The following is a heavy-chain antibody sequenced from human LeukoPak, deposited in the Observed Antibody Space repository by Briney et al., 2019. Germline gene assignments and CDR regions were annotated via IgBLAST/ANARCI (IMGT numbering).Heavy chain of an antibody. CDR2: INSDGSST. D-gene: IGHD5-18*01. Sequence: PGGSLRLSCAASGFTFSSYWMHWVRHAPGKGLVWVSRINSDGSSTIYADSVKGRFTISRDNAKNTLYLQMNSLRAEDTAVYYCARGGRYSYASFDYWGQGTLVTVSS. CDR3: ARGGRYSYASFDY. CDR1: GFTFSSYW. V-gene: IGHV3-74*01. J-gene: IGHJ4*02.